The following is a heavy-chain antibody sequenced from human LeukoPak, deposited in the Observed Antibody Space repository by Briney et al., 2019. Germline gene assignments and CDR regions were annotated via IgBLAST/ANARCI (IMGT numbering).Heavy chain of an antibody. J-gene: IGHJ6*03. V-gene: IGHV3-30-3*01. D-gene: IGHD6-13*01. CDR1: GFTFSSYA. CDR3: ASLLQGAAADHYYYYYMDV. CDR2: ISYDGSNK. Sequence: QTGGSLRLSCAASGFTFSSYAMHWVRQAPGKGLEWVAVISYDGSNKYYADSVKGRFTISRDNSKNTLYLQMNSLRAEDTAVYYCASLLQGAAADHYYYYYMDVWGKGTTVTVSS.